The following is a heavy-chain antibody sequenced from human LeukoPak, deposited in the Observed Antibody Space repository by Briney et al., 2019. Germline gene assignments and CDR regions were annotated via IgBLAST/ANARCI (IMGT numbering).Heavy chain of an antibody. CDR2: IFYSGST. Sequence: SETLSLTCTASGFAMNSYLWNWVRQPPGKGLEWVGYIFYSGSTTYNPSLKSRVTISVDTSKNQFSLKLNSVTAADTAVYYCASDRIVPTKGCGRPWGQGTLVTVSS. J-gene: IGHJ5*02. V-gene: IGHV4-59*01. D-gene: IGHD1-26*01. CDR3: ASDRIVPTKGCGRP. CDR1: GFAMNSYL.